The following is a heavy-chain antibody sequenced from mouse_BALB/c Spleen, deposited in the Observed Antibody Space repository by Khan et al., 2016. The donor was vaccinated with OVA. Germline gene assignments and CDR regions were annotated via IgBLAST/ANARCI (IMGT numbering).Heavy chain of an antibody. D-gene: IGHD1-1*01. CDR1: GYSFTGYF. Sequence: EVMLVESGPELVKPGASVKISCKASGYSFTGYFMNWVMQSHGKSLEWIGRINPHIGETFYNQTFKGKATLTVDESSSTAHMELRSLASEDSAVYYCARKNGSDFDYWGQGTTLTVSS. J-gene: IGHJ2*01. V-gene: IGHV1-20*02. CDR3: ARKNGSDFDY. CDR2: INPHIGET.